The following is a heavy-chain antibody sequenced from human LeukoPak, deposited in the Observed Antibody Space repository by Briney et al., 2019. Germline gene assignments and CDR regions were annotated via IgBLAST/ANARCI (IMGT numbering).Heavy chain of an antibody. CDR3: STEDKYCTTSTCGDS. CDR1: GYTFSDYY. V-gene: IGHV1-2*02. J-gene: IGHJ4*02. CDR2: IIPNSGGT. D-gene: IGHD2/OR15-2a*01. Sequence: ASVKVSCKPSGYTFSDYYLHWVRQAPGQGLECMGYIIPNSGGTTYAQKFQGRVTMTRDTSISAAYLDLSGLRTDDTAVYYCSTEDKYCTTSTCGDSWGQGTLVTVSS.